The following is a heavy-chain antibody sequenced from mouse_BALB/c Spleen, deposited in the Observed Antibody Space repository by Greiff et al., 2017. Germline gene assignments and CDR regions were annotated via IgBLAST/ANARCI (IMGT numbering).Heavy chain of an antibody. D-gene: IGHD1-1*01. Sequence: QVQLQQSGAELAKPGASVKMSCKASGYTFTSYWMHWVKQRPGQGLEWIGYINPSTGYTEYNQKFKDKATLTADKSSSTAYMQLSSLTSEDSAVYYCARPRITTVVYFDYWGQGTTLTVSS. J-gene: IGHJ2*01. CDR1: GYTFTSYW. CDR2: INPSTGYT. CDR3: ARPRITTVVYFDY. V-gene: IGHV1-7*01.